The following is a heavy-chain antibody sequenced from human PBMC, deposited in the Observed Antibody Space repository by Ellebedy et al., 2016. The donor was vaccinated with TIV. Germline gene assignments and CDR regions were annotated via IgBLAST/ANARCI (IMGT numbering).Heavy chain of an antibody. J-gene: IGHJ4*02. D-gene: IGHD1-26*01. V-gene: IGHV4-59*08. Sequence: MPSETLSLTCTVSGGSISSYYWSWIRQPPGKGLEWIGYIYYSGSTNYNPSLKSRVTLSVDTSKNQFSLKLSSVTATDPAVYYCARHSAYSESGGGGIDSWGQGTLVTVSS. CDR3: ARHSAYSESGGGGIDS. CDR1: GGSISSYY. CDR2: IYYSGST.